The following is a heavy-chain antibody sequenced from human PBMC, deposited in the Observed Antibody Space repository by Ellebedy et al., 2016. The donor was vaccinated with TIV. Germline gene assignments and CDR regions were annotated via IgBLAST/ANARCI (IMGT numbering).Heavy chain of an antibody. CDR3: ARTGIWGNAFDI. Sequence: AASVKVSCKASGYTFASYGVNWVRQAPGQGLEWMGWINTNSGNPTYDQAFTGRIVFSLDTSVSTAYLQISSLRAEDSAVYYCARTGIWGNAFDIWGQGTMVTVSS. CDR1: GYTFASYG. J-gene: IGHJ3*02. V-gene: IGHV7-4-1*02. D-gene: IGHD7-27*01. CDR2: INTNSGNP.